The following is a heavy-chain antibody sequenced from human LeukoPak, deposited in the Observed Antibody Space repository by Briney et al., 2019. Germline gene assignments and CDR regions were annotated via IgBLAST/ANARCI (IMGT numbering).Heavy chain of an antibody. CDR2: INHSGST. D-gene: IGHD3-10*01. Sequence: SETLSLTCAVYGGSFSGYYWSWIRQPPGKGLEWIGEINHSGSTNYNPSLKSRVTISVDTSKNQFSLKLSSVTAADTAVYYCARGGFYYYYGLGSYSPTDYWGQGTLVTVSS. CDR1: GGSFSGYY. J-gene: IGHJ4*02. V-gene: IGHV4-34*01. CDR3: ARGGFYYYYGLGSYSPTDY.